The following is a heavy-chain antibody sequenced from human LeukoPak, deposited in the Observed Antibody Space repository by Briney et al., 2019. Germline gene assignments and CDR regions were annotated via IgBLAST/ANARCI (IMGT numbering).Heavy chain of an antibody. CDR2: MNPNSGNT. CDR1: GYTFTSYD. CDR3: ARGPDSSGYALDY. Sequence: ASVKVSCKASGYTFTSYDINWVRQATGQGLEWMGWMNPNSGNTGYAQKFQGRVTMTRNTSISTAYMELSSLRSEDTAVYYCARGPDSSGYALDYWSQGTLVTVSS. J-gene: IGHJ4*02. V-gene: IGHV1-8*02. D-gene: IGHD3-22*01.